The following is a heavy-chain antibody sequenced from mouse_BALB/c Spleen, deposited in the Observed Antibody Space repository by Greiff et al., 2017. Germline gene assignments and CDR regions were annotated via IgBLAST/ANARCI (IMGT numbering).Heavy chain of an antibody. CDR2: IDPENGDT. V-gene: IGHV14-4*02. J-gene: IGHJ3*01. CDR1: GFNIKDYY. CDR3: NPRITPTTGRTAY. Sequence: EVQLQQSGAELVRSGASVKLSCTASGFNIKDYYMHWVKQRPEQGLEWIGWIDPENGDTEYAPKFQGKATMTADTSSNTAYLQLSSLTSEDTAVYYCNPRITPTTGRTAYWGQGTLVTVSA. D-gene: IGHD2-4*01.